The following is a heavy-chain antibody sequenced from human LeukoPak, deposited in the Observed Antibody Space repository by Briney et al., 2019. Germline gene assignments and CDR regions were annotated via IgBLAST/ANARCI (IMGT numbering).Heavy chain of an antibody. D-gene: IGHD3-9*01. Sequence: GASVKVSCKASGYTFTSYDINWVRQATGQGLEWMGWMNPNSGNTGYAQKFQGRVTMTRNTSISTACMELSSLRSEDTAVYYCARDPLRYFDWLPRRAPESNWFDPWGQGTLVTVSS. CDR2: MNPNSGNT. CDR1: GYTFTSYD. J-gene: IGHJ5*02. CDR3: ARDPLRYFDWLPRRAPESNWFDP. V-gene: IGHV1-8*01.